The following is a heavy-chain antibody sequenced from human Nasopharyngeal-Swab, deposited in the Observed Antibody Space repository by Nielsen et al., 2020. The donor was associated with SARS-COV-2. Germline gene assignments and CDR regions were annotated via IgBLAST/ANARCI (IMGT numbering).Heavy chain of an antibody. CDR2: ISWHSGSI. CDR3: AKDASIDFWSGYVAYGTDV. Sequence: SLKISCAASGFTFDDYAMHWVRQAPGKGLEWVSGISWHSGSIGYADSVKGRFTISRDNAKNSLYLQMNSLRAEDTALYYCAKDASIDFWSGYVAYGTDVWGQGTTVTVSS. J-gene: IGHJ6*02. CDR1: GFTFDDYA. D-gene: IGHD3-3*01. V-gene: IGHV3-9*01.